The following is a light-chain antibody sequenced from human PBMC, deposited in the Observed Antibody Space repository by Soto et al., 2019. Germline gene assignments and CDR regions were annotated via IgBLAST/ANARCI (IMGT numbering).Light chain of an antibody. CDR2: DAS. J-gene: IGKJ4*01. V-gene: IGKV1D-13*01. CDR3: QQFNNYPLT. Sequence: AIQLTQSPSSLSASVGDRVTVTCRASQGISSALAWYQQKPGRAPKLLIYDASNLEGGVPSRYSGRGSETYFALTISSLQTEDFATYYCQQFNNYPLTFGGETKVEIK. CDR1: QGISSA.